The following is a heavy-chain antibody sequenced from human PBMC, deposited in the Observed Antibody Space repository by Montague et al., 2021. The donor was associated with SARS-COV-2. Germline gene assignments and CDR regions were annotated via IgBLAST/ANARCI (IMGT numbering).Heavy chain of an antibody. CDR1: GDSISGSRHF. Sequence: TLSLTCNVSGDSISGSRHFWNWIRQHPGKGLEWIGYIYHTGTTHYRLSLKSRATLSVDISQNQFSLKLNSMTAADTAIYYCARGVSYGSGVLSEWGPGTLVIVSS. CDR2: IYHTGTT. J-gene: IGHJ4*02. D-gene: IGHD3-10*01. CDR3: ARGVSYGSGVLSE. V-gene: IGHV4-31*03.